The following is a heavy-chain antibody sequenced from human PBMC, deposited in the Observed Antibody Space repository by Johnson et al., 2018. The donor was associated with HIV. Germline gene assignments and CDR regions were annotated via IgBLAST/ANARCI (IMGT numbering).Heavy chain of an antibody. CDR1: GFTFSRYD. J-gene: IGHJ3*02. Sequence: DVQLVESGGGLVQPGGSLRLSCAASGFTFSRYDMHWVRQATGKGLAWVSGIGTAGDTYYPGSVKGRFTISRENAKNSLYLQMNNLRAGDTAVYYCARETGTHAFDIWGQGTMVTVSS. CDR2: IGTAGDT. D-gene: IGHD1-1*01. V-gene: IGHV3-13*01. CDR3: ARETGTHAFDI.